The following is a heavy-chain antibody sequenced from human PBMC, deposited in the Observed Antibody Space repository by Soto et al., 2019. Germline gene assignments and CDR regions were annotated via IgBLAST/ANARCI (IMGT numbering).Heavy chain of an antibody. V-gene: IGHV1-3*01. Sequence: SAEVSCEACGDRFASYAMHWARQAPGQRLEWMGWINAGNGNTKYSQKFQGRVTITRDTSASTAYMELSSLRSEDAAVYYCARDRRKLWYGENFYHYHGLDVWGKGTTVTSPQ. CDR1: GDRFASYA. CDR2: INAGNGNT. D-gene: IGHD3-10*01. CDR3: ARDRRKLWYGENFYHYHGLDV. J-gene: IGHJ6*04.